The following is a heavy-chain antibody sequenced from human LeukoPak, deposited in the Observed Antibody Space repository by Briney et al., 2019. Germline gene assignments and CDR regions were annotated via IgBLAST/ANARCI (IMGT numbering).Heavy chain of an antibody. CDR2: ISSSGGTI. CDR3: ARDTLSGYSGYDLSGWFDP. V-gene: IGHV3-11*01. CDR1: GFTFSDYY. Sequence: GGSLRLSCAASGFTFSDYYMSWIRQAPGKGLEWVSYISSSGGTIYYADSVKGRFTISRDNAKNSLYLQMNSLRAEDTAVYYCARDTLSGYSGYDLSGWFDPWGQGTLATVSS. D-gene: IGHD5-12*01. J-gene: IGHJ5*02.